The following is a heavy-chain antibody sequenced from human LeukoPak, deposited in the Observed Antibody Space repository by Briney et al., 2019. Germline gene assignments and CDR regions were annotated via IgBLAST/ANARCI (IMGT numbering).Heavy chain of an antibody. V-gene: IGHV3-23*01. D-gene: IGHD4-17*01. CDR2: IRGSGRHT. J-gene: IGHJ1*01. CDR3: ARDPNGDYIGAFDFQR. Sequence: GGSLRLSCVASGFTFSNYAMMWVRQTQDKRLEWASAIRGSGRHTFYADPVKGRFTISRDNFRNTLYLQTNSLRADDSAVYYCARDPNGDYIGAFDFQRWGLGTLVTVSS. CDR1: GFTFSNYA.